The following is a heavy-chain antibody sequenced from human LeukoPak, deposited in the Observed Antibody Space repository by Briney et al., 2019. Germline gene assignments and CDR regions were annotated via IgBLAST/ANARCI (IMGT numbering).Heavy chain of an antibody. CDR2: IYYRGST. CDR3: ARGVWFGEFTPFLDY. Sequence: SETLSLTCTVSGGSVSSGSYYWSWIRQPPGKGLEGMGYIYYRGSTNYNPSLKSRVTISVDTSKNQFSLKLSSATAADTAVYYCARGVWFGEFTPFLDYWGQGTLVTVSS. V-gene: IGHV4-61*01. CDR1: GGSVSSGSYY. D-gene: IGHD3-10*01. J-gene: IGHJ4*02.